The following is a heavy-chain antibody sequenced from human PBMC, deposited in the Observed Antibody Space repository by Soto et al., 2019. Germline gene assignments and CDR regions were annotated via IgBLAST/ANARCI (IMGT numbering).Heavy chain of an antibody. J-gene: IGHJ3*02. CDR2: IYSGGST. CDR3: ARDPSYYDMPAAEDAFDI. Sequence: GGSLRLSCAASGVPVSSNYMSWVRQAPGKGLEWVSVIYSGGSTYYADSVKGRFTISRDNSKNTLYLQMNSLRAEDTAVYYCARDPSYYDMPAAEDAFDIWGQGTMVTVSS. V-gene: IGHV3-66*01. D-gene: IGHD3-9*01. CDR1: GVPVSSNY.